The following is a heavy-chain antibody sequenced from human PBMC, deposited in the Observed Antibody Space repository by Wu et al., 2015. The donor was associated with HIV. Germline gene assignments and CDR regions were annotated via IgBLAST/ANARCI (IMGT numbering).Heavy chain of an antibody. V-gene: IGHV1-8*01. Sequence: QVQLVQSGAEVKKPGASVKVPCKASGYTFTFYDINWVRQATGQGLEWMGWMNPNSGNTGYAQKFQGRITMTRNTSIRTAYMELSSLRSEDTAIYYCARQRAYTSGWYIYDYWGQGTLVTVSS. J-gene: IGHJ4*02. CDR1: GYTFTFYD. CDR3: ARQRAYTSGWYIYDY. D-gene: IGHD6-19*01. CDR2: MNPNSGNT.